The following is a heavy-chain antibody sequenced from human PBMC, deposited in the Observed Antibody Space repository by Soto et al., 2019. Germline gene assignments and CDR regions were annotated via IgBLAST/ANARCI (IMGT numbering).Heavy chain of an antibody. CDR1: GFTFRDSH. CDR2: ISSSGGAI. Sequence: GSLRVCCPASGFTFRDSHINWIRQAPGKGLEWVSYISSSGGAIFYADSVKGRFTISRDNAKNSVYLHMSGLRGEDSAMYYCVSRDYWGQGTQVTVSS. V-gene: IGHV3-11*01. CDR3: VSRDY. J-gene: IGHJ4*02.